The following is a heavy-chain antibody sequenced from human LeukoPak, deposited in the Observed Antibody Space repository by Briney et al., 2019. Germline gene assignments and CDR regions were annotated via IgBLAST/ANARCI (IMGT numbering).Heavy chain of an antibody. CDR3: TRALASDY. CDR1: GFVFGDAD. CDR2: IRRKASGGAT. V-gene: IGHV3-49*04. Sequence: GGSLRLSCTGSGFVFGDADMSWVRQAPGKRLDWVGFIRRKASGGATQYAASVKGRFTISRDDSKSIAYLQMNSLRTEDTAVYYCTRALASDYWGQGTLVTVSS. J-gene: IGHJ4*02.